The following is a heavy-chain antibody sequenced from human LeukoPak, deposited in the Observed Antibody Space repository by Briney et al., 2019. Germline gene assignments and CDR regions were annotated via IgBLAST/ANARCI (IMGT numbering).Heavy chain of an antibody. J-gene: IGHJ6*03. CDR1: GYSISSGYY. CDR2: IYYSGST. D-gene: IGHD6-19*01. Sequence: PSETLSLTCAVSGYSISSGYYWGWIRQPPGKGLEWIGSIYYSGSTYYNPSLKSRVTISVDTSKNQFSLKLSSVTAADTAVYYCARRLVAGTLYMDVWGKGTTVTVSS. V-gene: IGHV4-38-2*01. CDR3: ARRLVAGTLYMDV.